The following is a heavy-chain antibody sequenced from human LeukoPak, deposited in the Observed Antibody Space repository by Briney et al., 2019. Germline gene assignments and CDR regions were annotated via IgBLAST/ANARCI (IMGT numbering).Heavy chain of an antibody. V-gene: IGHV3-9*01. J-gene: IGHJ4*02. CDR3: AKDSTPSQYGDYDY. D-gene: IGHD4-17*01. CDR2: ISWNSGSI. Sequence: GRSLRLSCAASGFTFDDYAMHWVRQAPGKGLEWVSGISWNSGSIGYADSVKGRFTISRDNAKNSLYLQMNSLRAEDTALYYCAKDSTPSQYGDYDYWGQGTLVTVSS. CDR1: GFTFDDYA.